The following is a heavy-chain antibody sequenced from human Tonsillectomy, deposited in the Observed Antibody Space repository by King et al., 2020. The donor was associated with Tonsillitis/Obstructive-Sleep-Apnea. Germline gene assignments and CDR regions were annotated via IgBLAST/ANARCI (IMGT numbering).Heavy chain of an antibody. D-gene: IGHD3-3*01. V-gene: IGHV3-21*01. CDR1: GFTFSSYS. Sequence: VQLVESGGGLDKPGGSLRLSCAASGFTFSSYSMNWVRQAPGKGLEWVSSISSSSSYIYYADSVKGRFTISRDNAKNSLYLQMNSLRAEDTAVYYCARDRITIFGVVIILDYYYYMDVWGKGTTVTVSS. J-gene: IGHJ6*03. CDR3: ARDRITIFGVVIILDYYYYMDV. CDR2: ISSSSSYI.